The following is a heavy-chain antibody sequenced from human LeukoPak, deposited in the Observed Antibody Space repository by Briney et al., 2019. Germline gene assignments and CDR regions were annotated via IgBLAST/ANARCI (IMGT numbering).Heavy chain of an antibody. CDR2: FHYDGIT. CDR3: ARGSGWCDY. CDR1: GGSISSYY. D-gene: IGHD6-19*01. J-gene: IGHJ4*02. Sequence: SETLSLTCTVSGGSISSYYWSWIRQPPGEGLEWIGYFHYDGITNYNPSLKSRVAISVDTSKNQFSLKLTSVTAADTAIYYCARGSGWCDYWGQGTLVSVSS. V-gene: IGHV4-59*08.